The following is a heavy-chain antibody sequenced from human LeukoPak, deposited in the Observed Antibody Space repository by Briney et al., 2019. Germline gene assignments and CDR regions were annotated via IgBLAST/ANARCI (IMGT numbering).Heavy chain of an antibody. CDR1: GFTFSNYA. V-gene: IGHV3-23*01. CDR2: IHNDGVTT. J-gene: IGHJ6*03. Sequence: GGSLRLSCAASGFTFSNYAMSWVRQGPGPGLQWVSLIHNDGVTTYYADSVKGRSTISRDNSKNTLYLQVNILRAEDTAVYYCAKHRGVHPPYYLDVWGKGTTVTVSS. CDR3: AKHRGVHPPYYLDV. D-gene: IGHD3-10*01.